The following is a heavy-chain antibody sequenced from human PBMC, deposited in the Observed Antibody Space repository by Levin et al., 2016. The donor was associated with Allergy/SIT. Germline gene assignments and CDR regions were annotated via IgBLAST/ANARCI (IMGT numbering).Heavy chain of an antibody. CDR3: ARFPNYYDSSGYYSPQYYFDY. CDR2: IYSGGST. V-gene: IGHV3-66*02. D-gene: IGHD3-22*01. Sequence: WIRQPPGKGLEWVSVIYSGGSTYYADSVKGRFTISRDNSKNTLYLQMNSLRAEDTAVYYCARFPNYYDSSGYYSPQYYFDYWGQGTLVTVSS. J-gene: IGHJ4*02.